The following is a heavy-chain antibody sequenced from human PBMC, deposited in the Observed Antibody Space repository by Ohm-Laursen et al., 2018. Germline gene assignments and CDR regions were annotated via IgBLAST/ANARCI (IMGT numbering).Heavy chain of an antibody. D-gene: IGHD6-19*01. J-gene: IGHJ6*02. CDR1: GFTFSSYA. CDR2: ITSSGDAV. CDR3: AKDRSSGLYYYGMDV. V-gene: IGHV3-11*01. Sequence: SLRLSCTASGFTFSSYAMSWVHQAPGKGLEWVSYITSSGDAVFYADSVRGRFTISRDNAKNSLYLQMNSLRAEDTALYYCAKDRSSGLYYYGMDVWGQGTTVTVSS.